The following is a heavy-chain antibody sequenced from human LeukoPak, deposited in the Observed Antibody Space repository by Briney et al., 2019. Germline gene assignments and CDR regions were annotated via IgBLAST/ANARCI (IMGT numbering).Heavy chain of an antibody. CDR1: GFIFRNAW. Sequence: GGSLRLSCAASGFIFRNAWMNWVRQAPGKGLECVGRDPGKTDGGTTDYAAPVKGRFTISRDDSENTLYLQMNSLKTEDTAVYYCTTDRSCSGGSCYFAADYWGQGTLVTVSS. D-gene: IGHD2-15*01. CDR3: TTDRSCSGGSCYFAADY. CDR2: DPGKTDGGTT. J-gene: IGHJ4*02. V-gene: IGHV3-15*01.